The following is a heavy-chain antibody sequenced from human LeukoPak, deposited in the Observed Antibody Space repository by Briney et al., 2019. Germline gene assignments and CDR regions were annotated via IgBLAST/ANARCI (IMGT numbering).Heavy chain of an antibody. CDR3: ARVNQWLVPYYFDY. CDR1: GYTFTGYY. D-gene: IGHD6-19*01. Sequence: EASVKVSCKASGYTFTGYYMHWVRQAPGQGLEWMGWINPNSGGTNYAQKFQGRVTMTRDTSISTAYMELSRLRSDDTAVYYCARVNQWLVPYYFDYWGQGTLVTVSS. J-gene: IGHJ4*02. V-gene: IGHV1-2*02. CDR2: INPNSGGT.